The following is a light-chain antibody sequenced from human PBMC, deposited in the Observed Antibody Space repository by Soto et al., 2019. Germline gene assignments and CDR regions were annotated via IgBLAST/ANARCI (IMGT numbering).Light chain of an antibody. J-gene: IGKJ4*01. Sequence: EIVMTQSPATLSVSPGERAILSCRASQSVSSNFAWYQQKPGQAPRLPIYGASIRATGIPARFSGSGSGTEFTLTISTLQSEDVALFYCQQYNNWPPLTFGGGTKVEIK. CDR3: QQYNNWPPLT. V-gene: IGKV3D-15*03. CDR2: GAS. CDR1: QSVSSN.